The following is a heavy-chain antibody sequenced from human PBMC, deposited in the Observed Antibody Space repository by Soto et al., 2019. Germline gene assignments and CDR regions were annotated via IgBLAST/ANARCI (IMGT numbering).Heavy chain of an antibody. V-gene: IGHV3-33*01. CDR1: GFSVSSYG. D-gene: IGHD3-10*02. J-gene: IGHJ3*01. CDR2: MWYDGRNI. CDR3: ARDSGHVSTYVSDASDV. Sequence: QVQLVESGGGVVQPGKCLRLYCSASGFSVSSYGVHWVRQAPGKGLEWVAVMWYDGRNICYADTVKGRFTISRDNSKNIVYFQMNNLRVEDTASYYCARDSGHVSTYVSDASDVWGQGTMVTVSS.